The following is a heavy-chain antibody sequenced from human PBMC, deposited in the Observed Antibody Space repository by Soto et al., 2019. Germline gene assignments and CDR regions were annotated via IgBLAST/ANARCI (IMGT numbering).Heavy chain of an antibody. Sequence: SETLSLTCAVYGGSFSGYYWSWIRQPPGKGLEWIGEINHSGSTNYNPSLKSRVTISVDTSKNQFSLKLSSVTAADTAVYYCASTDIVVVPAANSQADYFDYWGQGTLVTVSS. V-gene: IGHV4-34*01. D-gene: IGHD2-2*01. CDR3: ASTDIVVVPAANSQADYFDY. J-gene: IGHJ4*02. CDR2: INHSGST. CDR1: GGSFSGYY.